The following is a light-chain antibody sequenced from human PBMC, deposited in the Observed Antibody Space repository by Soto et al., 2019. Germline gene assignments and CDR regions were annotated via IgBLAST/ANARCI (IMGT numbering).Light chain of an antibody. J-gene: IGLJ1*01. V-gene: IGLV2-8*01. Sequence: QSALTQPPSASGSPGQSVTISCTGTSSDVGGYNYVSWYQQHPGKAPKLMIYEVSKRPSGVPDRFAGSKSGNTASLTVSGLQAEDEAEYSCSAYAGSNNFVFGTGTKVTVL. CDR2: EVS. CDR1: SSDVGGYNY. CDR3: SAYAGSNNFV.